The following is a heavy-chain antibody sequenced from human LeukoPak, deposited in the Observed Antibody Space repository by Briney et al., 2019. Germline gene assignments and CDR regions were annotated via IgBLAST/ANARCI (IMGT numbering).Heavy chain of an antibody. D-gene: IGHD3-3*01. Sequence: GGSLRLSCAASGFTFSSYAMSWVRQAPGKGLEWVSAISGSGGSTYYADSVKGRFTISSDNSKNTLYLQMNSLRAEDTAVYYCAKDWDFWSGYYTPVDYWGQGTLVTVSS. V-gene: IGHV3-23*01. J-gene: IGHJ4*02. CDR2: ISGSGGST. CDR1: GFTFSSYA. CDR3: AKDWDFWSGYYTPVDY.